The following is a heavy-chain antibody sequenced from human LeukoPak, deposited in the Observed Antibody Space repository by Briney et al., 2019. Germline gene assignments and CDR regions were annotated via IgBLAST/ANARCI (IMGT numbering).Heavy chain of an antibody. CDR3: ARRLGIAAAGTGFDY. D-gene: IGHD6-13*01. Sequence: SETLSLTCTVSGGSISSGDYYWSWIRQPPGKGLEWIGYIYYSGSTYYNPSLKSRVTISVDTSKNQFSLKLSSVTVADTAVYYCARRLGIAAAGTGFDYWGQGTLVTVSS. V-gene: IGHV4-30-4*01. CDR2: IYYSGST. J-gene: IGHJ4*02. CDR1: GGSISSGDYY.